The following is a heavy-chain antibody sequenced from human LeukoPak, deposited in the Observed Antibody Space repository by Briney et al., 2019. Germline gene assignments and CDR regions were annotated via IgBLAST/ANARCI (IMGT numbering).Heavy chain of an antibody. CDR3: ARFEAVAGPSYAFDI. V-gene: IGHV4-4*07. CDR1: GDSISRPY. J-gene: IGHJ3*02. Sequence: PSETLSLTCTVSGDSISRPYWSWIRQPAGKGLEWIGRIVTSGSTSYNPSLKSRVTMSVDASKNQFSLKLTSVTAADTAIYYCARFEAVAGPSYAFDIWGQGTVVTVSS. CDR2: IVTSGST. D-gene: IGHD6-19*01.